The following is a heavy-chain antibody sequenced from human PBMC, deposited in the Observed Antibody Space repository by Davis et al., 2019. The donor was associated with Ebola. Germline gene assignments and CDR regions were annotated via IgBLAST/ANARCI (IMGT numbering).Heavy chain of an antibody. D-gene: IGHD6-6*01. CDR3: ARGPRIAARSSLTKNWFDP. J-gene: IGHJ5*02. CDR1: GYTFTSYD. CDR2: MNPNSGNT. Sequence: AASVKVSCKASGYTFTSYDINWVRQATGQGLGWMGWMNPNSGNTGYAQKFQGRVTMTRSTSISTAYMELSSLRSEDTAVYYCARGPRIAARSSLTKNWFDPWGQGTLVTVSS. V-gene: IGHV1-8*01.